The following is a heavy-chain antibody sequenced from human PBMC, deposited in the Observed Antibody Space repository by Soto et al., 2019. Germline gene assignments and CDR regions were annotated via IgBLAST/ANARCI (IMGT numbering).Heavy chain of an antibody. V-gene: IGHV4-39*01. CDR2: IYYSGST. J-gene: IGHJ4*02. CDR1: GGSISSSSYY. CDR3: ESLYSSGWYVDY. Sequence: KPSETLSLTCTVSGGSISSSSYYWGWIRQPPGKGLEWIGSIYYSGSTYYNPSLKSRVTISVDTSKNQFSLKLSSVTAADTAVYYCESLYSSGWYVDYWGQGTLVTVSS. D-gene: IGHD6-19*01.